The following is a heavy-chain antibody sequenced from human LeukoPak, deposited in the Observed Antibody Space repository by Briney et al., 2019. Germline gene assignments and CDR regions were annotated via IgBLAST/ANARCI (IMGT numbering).Heavy chain of an antibody. CDR2: IKPDGSEA. J-gene: IGHJ4*02. Sequence: GGSLRLSCTDSGFTFSMYWISWVRQAPGKGLDWLASIKPDGSEAIYVDSMKGRFTINRDNAKNSLYLQMNSLTVEDTAVYYCATHSDWRFDFWGQGTLVTVSS. CDR3: ATHSDWRFDF. D-gene: IGHD6-19*01. CDR1: GFTFSMYW. V-gene: IGHV3-7*01.